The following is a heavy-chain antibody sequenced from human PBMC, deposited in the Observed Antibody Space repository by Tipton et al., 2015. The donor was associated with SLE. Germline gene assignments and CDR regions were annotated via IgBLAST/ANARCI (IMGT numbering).Heavy chain of an antibody. CDR3: ARRPPMEYGRNGHGWFDP. CDR2: IYYSGST. CDR1: GGSISSSSYY. Sequence: GLVKPSETLSLTCTVSGGSISSSSYYWGWIRQPPGKGLEWIGSIYYSGSTYYNPSLKSRVTISVDTSKNQFSLKLSSVTAADTAVYYCARRPPMEYGRNGHGWFDPWGQGTLVTVSS. V-gene: IGHV4-39*01. D-gene: IGHD2-8*01. J-gene: IGHJ5*02.